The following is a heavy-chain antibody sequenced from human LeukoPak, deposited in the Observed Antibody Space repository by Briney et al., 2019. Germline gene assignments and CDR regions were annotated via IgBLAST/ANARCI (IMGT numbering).Heavy chain of an antibody. CDR3: ARGPDVYSSSWYGGGMDV. CDR1: GGSFSGYY. J-gene: IGHJ6*02. CDR2: INHSGST. D-gene: IGHD6-13*01. V-gene: IGHV4-34*01. Sequence: SEPVTLTCAVYGGSFSGYYWSWTRQPPGKGLEWIGEINHSGSTNYNPSLKSRVTISVDTSQNQFSLKLSSVTAADTAVYYCARGPDVYSSSWYGGGMDVWGQRSTVSVSS.